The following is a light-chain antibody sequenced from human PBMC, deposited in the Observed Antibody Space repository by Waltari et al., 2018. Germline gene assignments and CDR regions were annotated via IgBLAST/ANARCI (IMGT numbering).Light chain of an antibody. CDR1: QSVLYSSNNKNY. V-gene: IGKV4-1*01. Sequence: DIVMTQSPDSLAVSLGERATINCKSSQSVLYSSNNKNYLAWYQQQPGQPPKLLIYWASTRESGVPDRFSGSGSGTDFTLTISSLQAADVAVYYCQQYYSTLSFGGGTKVEIK. CDR2: WAS. J-gene: IGKJ4*01. CDR3: QQYYSTLS.